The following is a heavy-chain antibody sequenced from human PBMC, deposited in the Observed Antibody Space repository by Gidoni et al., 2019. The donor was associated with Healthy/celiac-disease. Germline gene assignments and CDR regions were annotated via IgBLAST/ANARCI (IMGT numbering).Heavy chain of an antibody. CDR2: INHRGST. CDR3: ARGHYYDGSGSYRKPYYYDGMDV. D-gene: IGHD3-10*01. V-gene: IGHV4-34*01. CDR1: GGSFSGYY. J-gene: IGHJ6*02. Sequence: QLQLQQWGAGLFKPSETLSLTCAVYGGSFSGYYWSWIPQPPGKGLEWIGEINHRGSTNYNPSLKSGVTISVDTSKNKFSRKLSSVTAADTAVYDGARGHYYDGSGSYRKPYYYDGMDVWGQGTTVTVSS.